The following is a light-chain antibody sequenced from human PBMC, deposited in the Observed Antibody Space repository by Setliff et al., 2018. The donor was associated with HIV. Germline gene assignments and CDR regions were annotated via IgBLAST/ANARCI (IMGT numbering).Light chain of an antibody. Sequence: QSALTQPASMSGSPGQSITISCTGTSSDVGSYNYVSWSQQHPGKAPKLKIYDVSKRPSGVPDRFSGSKSGNTASLSIPGLQAEDEADYYCCSYAGSYTYVFGTGTKVTVL. CDR2: DVS. CDR1: SSDVGSYNY. J-gene: IGLJ1*01. CDR3: CSYAGSYTYV. V-gene: IGLV2-11*01.